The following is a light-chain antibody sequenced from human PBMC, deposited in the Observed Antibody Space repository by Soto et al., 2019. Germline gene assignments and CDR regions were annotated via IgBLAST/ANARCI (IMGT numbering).Light chain of an antibody. CDR2: DNN. Sequence: QSVLTQPPSVSAAPGQKVIISCSGSSSNIGNNYVSWYQQLPGTAPKLLIYDNNKRPSGIPDRFSGSKSGNTASLTISGLQAEDEADYYCISYTSDITLAFGSGTKVTVL. CDR3: ISYTSDITLA. V-gene: IGLV1-51*01. CDR1: SSNIGNNY. J-gene: IGLJ1*01.